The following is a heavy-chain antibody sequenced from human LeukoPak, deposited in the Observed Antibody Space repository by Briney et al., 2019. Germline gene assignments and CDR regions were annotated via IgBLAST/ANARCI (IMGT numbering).Heavy chain of an antibody. Sequence: GGSLRLSCAASGFTFSSYSMNWVRQAPGKGPEWVSSISSSSSYIYYADSVKGRFTISRDNAKNSLYLQMNSLRAEDTAVYYCARDGSTTIDYWGQGTLVTVSS. CDR3: ARDGSTTIDY. D-gene: IGHD1-1*01. J-gene: IGHJ4*02. CDR1: GFTFSSYS. CDR2: ISSSSSYI. V-gene: IGHV3-21*01.